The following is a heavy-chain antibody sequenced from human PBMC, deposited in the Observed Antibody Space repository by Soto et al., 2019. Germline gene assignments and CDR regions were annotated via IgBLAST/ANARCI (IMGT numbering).Heavy chain of an antibody. V-gene: IGHV3-23*01. D-gene: IGHD3-3*01. Sequence: GGSLRLSCAASGFTFSSYAMSWVRQAPGKGLEWVSAISGSGGSTYYADSVKGRFTISRDNSKNTLYLQMNSLRAEDTAVYYCAKDRVIEYDFWSGYSYFDYWGQGTLVTVSS. CDR3: AKDRVIEYDFWSGYSYFDY. CDR2: ISGSGGST. J-gene: IGHJ4*02. CDR1: GFTFSSYA.